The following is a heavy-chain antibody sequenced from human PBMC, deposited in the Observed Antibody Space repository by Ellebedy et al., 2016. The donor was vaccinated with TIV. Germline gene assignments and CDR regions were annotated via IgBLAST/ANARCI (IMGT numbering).Heavy chain of an antibody. CDR3: ARNYYDSSGSNAFDI. V-gene: IGHV1-18*01. J-gene: IGHJ3*02. D-gene: IGHD3-22*01. CDR2: ISAYNGNT. CDR1: GYTFTSYG. Sequence: AASVKVSCKASGYTFTSYGISWVRQAPGQGLEWMGWISAYNGNTNYAQKFQGRVTTTRDTSTSTVYMELSSLRSEDTAVYYCARNYYDSSGSNAFDIWGQGTMVTVSS.